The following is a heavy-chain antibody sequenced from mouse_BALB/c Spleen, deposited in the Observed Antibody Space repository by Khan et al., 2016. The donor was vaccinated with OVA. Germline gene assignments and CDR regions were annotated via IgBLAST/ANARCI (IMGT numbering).Heavy chain of an antibody. D-gene: IGHD2-4*01. CDR3: ARSMISTWYFDV. V-gene: IGHV5-17*02. J-gene: IGHJ1*01. CDR1: GFTFSSFG. Sequence: EVELVGSGGGLVQPGGSRKLSCAASGFTFSSFGMHWVRQAPEKGLEWVAYISSGNATIYYADIVKGRFTTSRDNPKKTLFLQMTRRRLEDTAMYYCARSMISTWYFDVWGAGTTVTVSS. CDR2: ISSGNATI.